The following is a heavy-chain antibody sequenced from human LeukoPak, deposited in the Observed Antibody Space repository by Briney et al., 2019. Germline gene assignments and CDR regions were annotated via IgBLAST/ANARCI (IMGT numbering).Heavy chain of an antibody. V-gene: IGHV3-21*01. CDR2: ISSSSSYI. CDR3: AKAGWCSSTSCYSYYHMDV. CDR1: GFTFSSYA. Sequence: PGGSLRLSCAASGFTFSSYAMSWVRQAPGKGLEWVSSISSSSSYIYYADSVQGRFTISRDNAKSSLYLQMDSLRAEDTAVYYCAKAGWCSSTSCYSYYHMDVWGKGTSVTVSS. D-gene: IGHD2-2*01. J-gene: IGHJ6*03.